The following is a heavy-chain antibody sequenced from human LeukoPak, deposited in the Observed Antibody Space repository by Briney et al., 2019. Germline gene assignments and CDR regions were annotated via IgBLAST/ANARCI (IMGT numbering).Heavy chain of an antibody. CDR3: ARDMRGSSRNDASDV. D-gene: IGHD3-16*01. J-gene: IGHJ3*01. Sequence: GGSLRLSCAASGFPFSSYWMHWVRQAPGKGLVWVSRMNGEGTTTSYADSVKGRFTISRDNAKNTVHLQMNSLRAEDTALYYCARDMRGSSRNDASDVWGQGTMVTVSS. V-gene: IGHV3-74*01. CDR2: MNGEGTTT. CDR1: GFPFSSYW.